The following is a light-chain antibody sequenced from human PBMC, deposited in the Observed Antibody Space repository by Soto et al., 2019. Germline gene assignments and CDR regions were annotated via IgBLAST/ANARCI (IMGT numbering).Light chain of an antibody. Sequence: EIVLTQSPGTLSLYPGERATLYCRASQSFSSSYLAWYQQKPGQAPRLLIYGASTRATGIPARFSGSGFGTEFTLTISSLQPDDFATYYCQQYNSFRAFGQVTKVDI. CDR1: QSFSSSY. J-gene: IGKJ1*01. V-gene: IGKV3-20*01. CDR3: QQYNSFRA. CDR2: GAS.